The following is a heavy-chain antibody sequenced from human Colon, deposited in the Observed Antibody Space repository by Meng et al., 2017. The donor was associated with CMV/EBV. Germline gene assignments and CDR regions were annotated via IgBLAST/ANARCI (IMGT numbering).Heavy chain of an antibody. D-gene: IGHD1-26*01. CDR2: ISYDGSNQ. CDR1: GFSFSSYA. CDR3: AKETTSGGAIDY. J-gene: IGHJ4*02. V-gene: IGHV3-30*06. Sequence: GESLKISCVASGFSFSSYAMHWVRQAPGKGLEWVAVISYDGSNQYYADSVKGRFTISRDNSKNTLYVQINSLGIEDTAVYYCAKETTSGGAIDYWGPGTVVTVSS.